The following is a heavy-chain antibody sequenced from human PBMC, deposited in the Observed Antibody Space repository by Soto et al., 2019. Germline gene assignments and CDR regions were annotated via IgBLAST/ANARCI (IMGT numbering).Heavy chain of an antibody. V-gene: IGHV1-18*01. CDR2: ISAYNGNT. CDR3: ARVRNVAVAGTRWFDP. CDR1: GYSFTSYD. J-gene: IGHJ5*02. D-gene: IGHD6-19*01. Sequence: QVQLVQSGAEVKKPGASVKVSCKASGYSFTSYDISWVREAPGQGLEWMGWISAYNGNTNYAQKLQGRVTMTTDTSTSTAYMELRSLRSDDTAGYYCARVRNVAVAGTRWFDPWGQGTLVTVSS.